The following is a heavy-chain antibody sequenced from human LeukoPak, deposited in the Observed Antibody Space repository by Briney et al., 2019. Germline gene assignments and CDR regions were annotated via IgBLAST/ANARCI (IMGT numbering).Heavy chain of an antibody. V-gene: IGHV4-39*07. CDR1: GGSISSSSYY. Sequence: SETLSLTCTVSGGSISSSSYYWGWIRQPPGKGLEWIGSIYYSGSTYYNPSLKSRVTISVDTSKNQFSLKLSSVTAADTAVYYCARTVSSSWYPNWFDPWGQGTLVTVSS. CDR3: ARTVSSSWYPNWFDP. CDR2: IYYSGST. J-gene: IGHJ5*02. D-gene: IGHD6-13*01.